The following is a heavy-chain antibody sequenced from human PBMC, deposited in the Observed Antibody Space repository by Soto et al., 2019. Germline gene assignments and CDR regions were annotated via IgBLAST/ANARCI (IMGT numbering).Heavy chain of an antibody. CDR2: ISGSGGST. Sequence: GGSLRLSSAASAFTLSRYAMSWVRQAPGKGLEWVSTISGSGGSTYYADSVKGRFTISRDNSMNTLYLQMKSLRAEDTAVYYCAKVSSSLYFGFFALWGKETPAPVSA. CDR3: AKVSSSLYFGFFAL. V-gene: IGHV3-23*01. D-gene: IGHD3-9*01. J-gene: IGHJ4*02. CDR1: AFTLSRYA.